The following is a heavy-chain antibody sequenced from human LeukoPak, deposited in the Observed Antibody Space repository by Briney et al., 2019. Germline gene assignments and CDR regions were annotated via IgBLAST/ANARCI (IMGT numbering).Heavy chain of an antibody. J-gene: IGHJ5*02. CDR3: ARWRGGSVWFDP. CDR2: INPSGGSS. D-gene: IGHD2-15*01. V-gene: IGHV1-46*01. Sequence: ASVKVSCKASGYTFTSYYIHWVRQAPGQGLEWMGIINPSGGSSTYAQKFHARVTMTRDTSTSTVYMELGSLRSEDTAVYFCARWRGGSVWFDPWGQGTLVTVSS. CDR1: GYTFTSYY.